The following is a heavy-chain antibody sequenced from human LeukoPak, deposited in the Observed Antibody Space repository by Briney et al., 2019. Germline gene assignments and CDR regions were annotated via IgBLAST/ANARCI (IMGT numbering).Heavy chain of an antibody. CDR3: ARDARETTIFGVVKAGSLDY. Sequence: GGSLRLSCAASGFTFSSYSMNWVRQAPGKGLEWVSSISSSSSYIYYADSVKGRFTISRDNAKNPLYLQMNSLRAEDTAVYYCARDARETTIFGVVKAGSLDYWGQGTLVTVSS. CDR1: GFTFSSYS. J-gene: IGHJ4*02. D-gene: IGHD3-3*01. CDR2: ISSSSSYI. V-gene: IGHV3-21*01.